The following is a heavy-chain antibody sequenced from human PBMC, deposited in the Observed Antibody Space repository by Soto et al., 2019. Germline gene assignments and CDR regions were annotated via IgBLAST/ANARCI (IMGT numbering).Heavy chain of an antibody. J-gene: IGHJ5*02. CDR1: GGSISSGGYY. CDR2: IYYSGST. D-gene: IGHD3-3*01. V-gene: IGHV4-31*03. Sequence: SETLSLTCTVSGGSISSGGYYWSWIRQHPGKGLEWIGYIYYSGSTYYNPSLKSRVTISVDTSKNQFSLKLSSVTAADTAVYYCARGTYDFPNWFDPWGQGTLVTVSS. CDR3: ARGTYDFPNWFDP.